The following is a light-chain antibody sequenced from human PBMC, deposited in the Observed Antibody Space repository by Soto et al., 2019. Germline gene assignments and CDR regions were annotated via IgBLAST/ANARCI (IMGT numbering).Light chain of an antibody. CDR3: QQSYSTSAT. J-gene: IGKJ3*01. Sequence: DIQMTQCPSSLSASVGDRVTITCRASQSISSYLNWYQQKPGKAPKLLIYAASSLQSGVPSRFSGSGSGTDFTLTISSLQPEDFATYYCQQSYSTSATFGPGTKVDIK. V-gene: IGKV1-39*01. CDR1: QSISSY. CDR2: AAS.